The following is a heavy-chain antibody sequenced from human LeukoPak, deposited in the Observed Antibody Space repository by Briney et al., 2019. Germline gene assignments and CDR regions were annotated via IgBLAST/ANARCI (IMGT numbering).Heavy chain of an antibody. Sequence: ASVKVSCKASGYTFTGYYMHWVRQAPGQGLEWMGWINPNSGGTNYAQKFQGRVTMTRDTSSSTAYMELSRLRSDDTAVYYCARAPVAAAALFDYWGQGTLVTVSS. D-gene: IGHD6-13*01. CDR3: ARAPVAAAALFDY. CDR2: INPNSGGT. CDR1: GYTFTGYY. J-gene: IGHJ4*02. V-gene: IGHV1-2*02.